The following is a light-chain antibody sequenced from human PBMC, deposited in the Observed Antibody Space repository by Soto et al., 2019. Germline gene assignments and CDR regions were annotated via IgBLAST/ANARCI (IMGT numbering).Light chain of an antibody. CDR2: DVS. CDR3: SSYTTSNTRQIV. V-gene: IGLV2-14*03. CDR1: SSDVGGYNY. Sequence: QSVLTQPASVSGSPGQSITISCTGTSSDVGGYNYVSWYQHHPGKAPKLMIFDVSNRPSGVSNRFSGSKSGNTASLTISGLKHEDEADYYCSSYTTSNTRQIVFGTGTKVTVL. J-gene: IGLJ1*01.